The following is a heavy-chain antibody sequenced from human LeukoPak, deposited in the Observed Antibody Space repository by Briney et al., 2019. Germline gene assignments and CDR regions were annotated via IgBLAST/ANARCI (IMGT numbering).Heavy chain of an antibody. J-gene: IGHJ4*02. CDR1: GFTFSSYG. CDR3: AEDPGYSYDYFDY. Sequence: PGRSLRLSCAASGFTFSSYGMHWVRQAPGKGLEWVAVISYDGSNKYYADSVKGRFTISRDNSKNTLYLQMNSLRAEDTAVYYCAEDPGYSYDYFDYWGQGTLVTVSS. D-gene: IGHD5-18*01. CDR2: ISYDGSNK. V-gene: IGHV3-30*18.